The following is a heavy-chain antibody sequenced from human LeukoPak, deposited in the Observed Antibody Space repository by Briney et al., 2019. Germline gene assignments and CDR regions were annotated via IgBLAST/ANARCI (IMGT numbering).Heavy chain of an antibody. J-gene: IGHJ4*02. CDR3: AKDLTSGWYGDYFDY. Sequence: PGGSLRLSCAASGFTFSNYAMNWVRQAPGKGLEWVSFISDSGDRTYYADSVKGRFSISRDNSKNTLFLQMNSLRAEDTALYYCAKDLTSGWYGDYFDYWGRGVLVTVSS. CDR1: GFTFSNYA. CDR2: ISDSGDRT. V-gene: IGHV3-23*01. D-gene: IGHD6-19*01.